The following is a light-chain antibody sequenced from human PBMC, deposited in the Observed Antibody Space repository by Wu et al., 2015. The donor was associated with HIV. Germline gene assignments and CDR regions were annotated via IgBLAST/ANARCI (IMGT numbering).Light chain of an antibody. J-gene: IGKJ4*01. CDR3: QQLNTHPLT. CDR2: AAS. V-gene: IGKV1-9*01. CDR1: HGVNSF. Sequence: DIQVTQSPSFLSASEGDRVTITCRASHGVNSFLAWYQQKAGKAPKLLIHAASLLQSGVPSRFSGSGSGTEFILTISSLQPEDVATYYCQQLNTHPLTFGGGTKVEIK.